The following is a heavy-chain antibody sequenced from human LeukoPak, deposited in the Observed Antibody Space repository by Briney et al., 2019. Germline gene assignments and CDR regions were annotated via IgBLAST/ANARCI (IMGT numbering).Heavy chain of an antibody. J-gene: IGHJ4*02. CDR2: IYTSGST. CDR1: GCSISSGSYD. V-gene: IGHV4-61*02. Sequence: PSQTLSLTCTVPGCSISSGSYDWGSIPQPTGKGLEWIVRIYTSGSTNYNPSLKSRVTISVDTFKNQFSLKLSSVTAADSAVYYCERGLGCTIFHYWGQGTLVTVSS. CDR3: ERGLGCTIFHY. D-gene: IGHD3-9*01.